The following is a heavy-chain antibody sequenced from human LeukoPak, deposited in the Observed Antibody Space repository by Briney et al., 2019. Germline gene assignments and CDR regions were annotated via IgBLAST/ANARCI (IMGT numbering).Heavy chain of an antibody. J-gene: IGHJ4*02. CDR3: ARVTPLFDY. Sequence: SETLSLTCTVSGGSISSSSYYWGWIRQPPGKGLEWIGIIYHSGSTYYNPSLKSRVTISVDTSKNQFSLKLSSVTAADTAVYYCARVTPLFDYWGQGTLVTVSS. D-gene: IGHD2-15*01. CDR2: IYHSGST. CDR1: GGSISSSSYY. V-gene: IGHV4-39*07.